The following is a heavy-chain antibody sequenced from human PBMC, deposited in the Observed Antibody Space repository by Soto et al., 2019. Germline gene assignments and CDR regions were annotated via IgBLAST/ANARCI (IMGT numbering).Heavy chain of an antibody. CDR2: IIPIIGIA. J-gene: IGHJ5*02. CDR3: ARQEGGTEGSDWFDP. D-gene: IGHD2-15*01. Sequence: QVQLVQSGAAVKETGSSVKVSCKASGGTFSSYTFSWVRQAPGQGLEWMGTIIPIIGIANYAQKFQGRVTMTADKSTSTAYMELRSLRSEDTAVYYCARQEGGTEGSDWFDPWGQGTLVTVSS. V-gene: IGHV1-69*02. CDR1: GGTFSSYT.